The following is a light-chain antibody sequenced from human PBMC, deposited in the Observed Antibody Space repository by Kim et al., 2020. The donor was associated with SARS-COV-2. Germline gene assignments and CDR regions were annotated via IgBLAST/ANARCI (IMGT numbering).Light chain of an antibody. V-gene: IGKV4-1*01. Sequence: RATLNCKSSQTLLYNSNNKNYLAWYQQKPGQAPKLLIYCASIRESGVSDRFSGSGSETDFTLTISSLQAEDVAVYFCQQYYSTPPSFGQGTKLEI. CDR1: QTLLYNSNNKNY. CDR2: CAS. CDR3: QQYYSTPPS. J-gene: IGKJ2*03.